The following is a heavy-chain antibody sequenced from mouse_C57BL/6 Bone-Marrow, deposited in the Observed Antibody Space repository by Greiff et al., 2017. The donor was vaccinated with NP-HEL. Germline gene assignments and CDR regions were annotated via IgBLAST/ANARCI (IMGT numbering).Heavy chain of an antibody. CDR3: ARRAITTVVATEAMDY. Sequence: EVKVEESGGGLVKPGGSLKLSCAASGFTFSDYGMHWVRQAPEKGLEWVAYISSGSSTIYYADTVKGRFTISRDNAKNTLFLQMTSLRSEDTAMYYCARRAITTVVATEAMDYWGQGTSVTVSS. J-gene: IGHJ4*01. D-gene: IGHD1-1*01. CDR2: ISSGSSTI. CDR1: GFTFSDYG. V-gene: IGHV5-17*01.